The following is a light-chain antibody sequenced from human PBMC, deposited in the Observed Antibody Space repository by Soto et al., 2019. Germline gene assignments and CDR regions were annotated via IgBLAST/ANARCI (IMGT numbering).Light chain of an antibody. V-gene: IGKV2-28*01. Sequence: DIVMTQSPLSLPVTPGEPASISCRSSQSLLHSNGYNYLDWYLQKPGQSPQLLIYLGCNRASGVPDRFSGSGSGTDFTLKISRVEAEDVGVYYCMQALQTPWTCGQGTKVEIK. CDR3: MQALQTPWT. CDR2: LGC. CDR1: QSLLHSNGYNY. J-gene: IGKJ1*01.